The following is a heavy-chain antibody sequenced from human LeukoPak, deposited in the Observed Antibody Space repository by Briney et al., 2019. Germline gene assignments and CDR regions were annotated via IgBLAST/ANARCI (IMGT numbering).Heavy chain of an antibody. CDR3: VRGGNTGWSWGLEV. V-gene: IGHV4-4*07. D-gene: IGHD6-19*01. Sequence: PSETLSLTCAVSDVSISDYYWTWVRQPAGKRLEWIGRIYTGGNTHYNPSLESRVTMSLDTSRKQFSLRLSSVSAADTAMYYCVRGGNTGWSWGLEVWGQGTKVTVS. J-gene: IGHJ6*02. CDR1: DVSISDYY. CDR2: IYTGGNT.